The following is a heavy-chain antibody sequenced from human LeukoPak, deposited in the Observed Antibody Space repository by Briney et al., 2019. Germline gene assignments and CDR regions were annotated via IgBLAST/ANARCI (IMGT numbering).Heavy chain of an antibody. CDR3: ARGDDIVATIDPFDY. J-gene: IGHJ4*02. Sequence: ASVKVSCKASGYTFTSYGISWVRQAPGQGLEWMGWISAYNGNTNYAQKLQGRLTMTTDTSTSTAYMELRSLRSDDTAVYYCARGDDIVATIDPFDYWGQGTLVTVSS. V-gene: IGHV1-18*01. CDR1: GYTFTSYG. D-gene: IGHD5-12*01. CDR2: ISAYNGNT.